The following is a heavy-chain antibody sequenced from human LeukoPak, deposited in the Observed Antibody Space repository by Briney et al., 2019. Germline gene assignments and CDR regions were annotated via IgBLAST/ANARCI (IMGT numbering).Heavy chain of an antibody. CDR3: AKSHCASSSCYTRDAFYI. CDR1: GFTFGNYG. Sequence: GGSLRLSCAASGFTFGNYGLSWVRQAPGKGLEWVSAISGSGSSTYYADSVKGRFTISRDNSKNTLYLQMNSLRAEDTAVYYCAKSHCASSSCYTRDAFYIWGQGTKVTVSS. J-gene: IGHJ3*02. D-gene: IGHD2-2*02. V-gene: IGHV3-23*01. CDR2: ISGSGSST.